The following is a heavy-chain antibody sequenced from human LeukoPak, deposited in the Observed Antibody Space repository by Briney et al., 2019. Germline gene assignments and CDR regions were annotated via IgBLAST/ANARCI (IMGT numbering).Heavy chain of an antibody. Sequence: SETLSLTCTVSGGSINSHYWSRVRQPPGKGLVRIGYISYSGNTNYNPSLKSRVTISMHTSKNQLSLKLNSVTAADTAVYYCASSGQCTNGLCRDVGYMDVWGKGTTVTVSS. D-gene: IGHD2-8*01. V-gene: IGHV4-59*11. CDR3: ASSGQCTNGLCRDVGYMDV. J-gene: IGHJ6*03. CDR2: ISYSGNT. CDR1: GGSINSHY.